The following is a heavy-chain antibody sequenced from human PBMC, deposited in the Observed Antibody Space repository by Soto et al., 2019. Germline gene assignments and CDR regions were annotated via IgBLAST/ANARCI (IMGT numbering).Heavy chain of an antibody. CDR2: ISAYNGNT. D-gene: IGHD3-22*01. CDR3: ARDYVNYYDSSGYPDY. Sequence: ASVKVSCQASGYTFTSYGISWVRQAPGQGLEWMGWISAYNGNTNYAQKLQGRVTMTTDTSTSTAYMELRSLRSDDTAVYYCARDYVNYYDSSGYPDYWGQGTLVTVAS. CDR1: GYTFTSYG. V-gene: IGHV1-18*04. J-gene: IGHJ4*02.